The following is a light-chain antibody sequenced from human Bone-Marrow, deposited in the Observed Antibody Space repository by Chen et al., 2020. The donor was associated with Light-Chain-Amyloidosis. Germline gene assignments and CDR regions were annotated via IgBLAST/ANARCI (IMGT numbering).Light chain of an antibody. Sequence: SYVLTQPSSVSVAPGQTATIACGGNNIGSTSVHWYQQTPGQAPLLVVYDDRDRPSGIPERWSGSNAGNTATRTISRVEAGDEADYYGQVWDRSSDRPVFGGGTKLTVL. CDR3: QVWDRSSDRPV. J-gene: IGLJ3*02. CDR1: NIGSTS. V-gene: IGLV3-21*02. CDR2: DDR.